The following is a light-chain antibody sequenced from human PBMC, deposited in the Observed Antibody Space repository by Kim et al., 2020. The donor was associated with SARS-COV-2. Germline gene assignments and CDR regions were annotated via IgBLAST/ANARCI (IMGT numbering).Light chain of an antibody. V-gene: IGKV3-20*01. CDR2: ATS. CDR1: QSVISNY. J-gene: IGKJ2*01. Sequence: SPGERATLSCRASQSVISNYLAWYQHKPGQPPRLLIYATSSRATGIPDMFSGSGSGTDFTLTISRLEPEDFAVYFCQQFGGSPLYTFGQGTKLEI. CDR3: QQFGGSPLYT.